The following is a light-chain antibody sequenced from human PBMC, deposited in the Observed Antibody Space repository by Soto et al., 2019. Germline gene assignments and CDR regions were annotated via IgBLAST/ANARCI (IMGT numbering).Light chain of an antibody. V-gene: IGKV1-39*01. J-gene: IGKJ4*01. Sequence: DIQMTQSPSSLSASVGDRVTITCRARQSISSYLNWYQQKPGKAPKLLIYAASSLQSGVPSRFSGSGSGPDFTLTISILQPEDFATYYCQQSYSTPRTFGGGTKVEIK. CDR1: QSISSY. CDR3: QQSYSTPRT. CDR2: AAS.